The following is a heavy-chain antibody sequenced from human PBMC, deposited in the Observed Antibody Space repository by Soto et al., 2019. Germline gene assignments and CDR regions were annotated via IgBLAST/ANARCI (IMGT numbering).Heavy chain of an antibody. V-gene: IGHV3-23*01. CDR3: AKDGIAWH. Sequence: GGSLRLSCAASGFTFSSYAMSWVRQAPGKGLEWVSAISGNGINTDYADSVRGRFTISRDNSKNSLYLQMNGLRHEDTAFYYCAKDGIAWHWGQGTLVTVSS. D-gene: IGHD1-26*01. CDR1: GFTFSSYA. J-gene: IGHJ4*02. CDR2: ISGNGINT.